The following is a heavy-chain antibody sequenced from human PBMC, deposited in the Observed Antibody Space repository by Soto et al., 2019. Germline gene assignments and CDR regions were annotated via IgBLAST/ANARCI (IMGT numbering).Heavy chain of an antibody. CDR1: GYTFTSYD. D-gene: IGHD3-10*01. V-gene: IGHV1-8*01. Sequence: ASVKVSCKASGYTFTSYDINWVRQATGQGLEWMGWMNPNSGNTGYAQKFPGRVTMTRNTSISTAYMELSSLRSEDTAVYYCARGPYGSGSYYPSYYYYYGMDVWGQGTTVTVSS. CDR2: MNPNSGNT. CDR3: ARGPYGSGSYYPSYYYYYGMDV. J-gene: IGHJ6*02.